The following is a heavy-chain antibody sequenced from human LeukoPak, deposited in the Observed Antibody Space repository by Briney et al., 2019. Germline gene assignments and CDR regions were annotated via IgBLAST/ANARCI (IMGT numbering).Heavy chain of an antibody. V-gene: IGHV3-7*01. J-gene: IGHJ4*02. CDR1: GVTFSGHW. D-gene: IGHD4-17*01. CDR2: IQQDGGEK. CDR3: AREDDYGDYDY. Sequence: GGSLRLSCAASGVTFSGHWMSWVRQAPGKGLEWVANIQQDGGEKSYADSVKGRFTISRDNAKNSLYLQMNSLRADDTALYYCAREDDYGDYDYWGQGTLVTVSS.